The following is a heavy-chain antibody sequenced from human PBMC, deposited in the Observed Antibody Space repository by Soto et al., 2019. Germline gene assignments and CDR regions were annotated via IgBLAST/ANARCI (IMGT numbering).Heavy chain of an antibody. CDR3: ARDRGGLEWLFRFYY. Sequence: PGGSLRLSCAASGFTFSSYSMNWVRQAPGKGLEWVSSISSSSSYIYYADSVKGRFTISRDNAKNSLYLQMNSLRAEDTAVYYCARDRGGLEWLFRFYYWGQGTLVTVSS. CDR1: GFTFSSYS. V-gene: IGHV3-21*01. CDR2: ISSSSSYI. J-gene: IGHJ4*02. D-gene: IGHD3-3*01.